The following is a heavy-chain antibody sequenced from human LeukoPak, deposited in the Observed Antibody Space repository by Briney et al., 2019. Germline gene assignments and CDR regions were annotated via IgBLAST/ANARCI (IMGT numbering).Heavy chain of an antibody. Sequence: GGSLRLSCAASGFTFSSYAMSWVRQAPGKGLEWVSAISGSGGSTYYADSVKGRFTISRDNSKNTLYLQVNSLRAEDTAVYYCAKDHGWIQLWLLSYWGQGTLVTVSS. CDR2: ISGSGGST. CDR3: AKDHGWIQLWLLSY. J-gene: IGHJ4*02. CDR1: GFTFSSYA. D-gene: IGHD5-18*01. V-gene: IGHV3-23*01.